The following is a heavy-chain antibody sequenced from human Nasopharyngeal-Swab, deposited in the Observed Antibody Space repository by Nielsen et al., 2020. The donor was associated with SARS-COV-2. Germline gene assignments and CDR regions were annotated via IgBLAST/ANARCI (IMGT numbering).Heavy chain of an antibody. CDR2: ISWNSGSI. Sequence: SLSLSCAASGFSFGDYAMHWVRQAPGKGLEWVSGISWNSGSIDYADSVKGRFTITRDNAKNFLYLQMNSLRAEDTALYYCAKGDIVRMVYPAAAFDIWGEGTMVTVSS. V-gene: IGHV3-9*01. CDR3: AKGDIVRMVYPAAAFDI. J-gene: IGHJ3*02. D-gene: IGHD2-8*01. CDR1: GFSFGDYA.